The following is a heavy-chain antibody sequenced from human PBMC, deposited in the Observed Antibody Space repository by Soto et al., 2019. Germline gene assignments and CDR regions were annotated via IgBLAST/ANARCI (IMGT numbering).Heavy chain of an antibody. D-gene: IGHD4-17*01. Sequence: SETLSLTCTVSGDSISSYYWSWIRQPPGKGLEWIGYIHYSGSTNYNPSLKSRVTISVYRSKNQFSLKLSSVTAADTAVYYCARAMTTVTTIDYWGQGTLVTVSS. V-gene: IGHV4-59*12. CDR2: IHYSGST. CDR3: ARAMTTVTTIDY. CDR1: GDSISSYY. J-gene: IGHJ4*02.